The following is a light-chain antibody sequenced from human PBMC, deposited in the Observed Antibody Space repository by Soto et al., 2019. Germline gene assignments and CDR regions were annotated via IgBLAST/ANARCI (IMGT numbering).Light chain of an antibody. Sequence: DIQMTQSPSSLSASVGDRVTITCRASQGINSFLAWYQQKPGKVPKLLIHAASTLQSGVPSRFRGSGSGTDFTLTISSLQPEDVATYYCQKYNSAPRTFGQGTKVEIK. CDR2: AAS. CDR3: QKYNSAPRT. CDR1: QGINSF. V-gene: IGKV1-27*01. J-gene: IGKJ1*01.